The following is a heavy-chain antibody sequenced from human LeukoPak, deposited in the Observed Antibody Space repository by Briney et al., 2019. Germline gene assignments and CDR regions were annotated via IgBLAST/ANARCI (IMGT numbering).Heavy chain of an antibody. CDR2: MNPNSDNT. V-gene: IGHV1-8*01. J-gene: IGHJ3*02. CDR1: GYTFTSYD. Sequence: ASVKVSCKASGYTFTSYDINWVRQATGQGLEWMGWMNPNSDNTGYAQKFQGRVTMTRNTSISTAYMELSSLRSEDTAVYYCAIGGRDIVVVVAAHVDAFDIWGQGTMVTASS. CDR3: AIGGRDIVVVVAAHVDAFDI. D-gene: IGHD2-15*01.